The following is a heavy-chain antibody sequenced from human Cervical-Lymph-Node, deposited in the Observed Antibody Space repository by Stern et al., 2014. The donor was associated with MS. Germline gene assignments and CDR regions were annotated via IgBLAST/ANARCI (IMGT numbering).Heavy chain of an antibody. V-gene: IGHV1-46*01. D-gene: IGHD2-15*01. CDR2: INPRGGDT. Sequence: QVQLVQSGAEVQKPGASLKLSCKTSGYTFTSYYIHWVRQAPGQGLEWMGIINPRGGDTSHSQQFQGRVVMSGDTSTSTVYMELSSLRSDDTAIYYCARDIVVVAGALPDFKYGMDVWGQGTTVTVSS. CDR1: GYTFTSYY. J-gene: IGHJ6*02. CDR3: ARDIVVVAGALPDFKYGMDV.